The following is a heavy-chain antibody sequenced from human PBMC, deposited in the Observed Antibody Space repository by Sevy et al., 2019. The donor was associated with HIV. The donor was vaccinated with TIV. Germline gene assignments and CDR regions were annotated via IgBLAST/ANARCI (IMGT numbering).Heavy chain of an antibody. D-gene: IGHD3-22*01. CDR3: ARAQVVIPAGGYYYYGMDV. CDR2: IIPIFGTA. Sequence: SVKVSCKASGGTFSSYAISWVRQAPGQGLEWMGGIIPIFGTANDAQKFQGRVTITADESTSTAYMELSSLRSEDTAVYYCARAQVVIPAGGYYYYGMDVWGQGTTVTVSS. J-gene: IGHJ6*02. CDR1: GGTFSSYA. V-gene: IGHV1-69*13.